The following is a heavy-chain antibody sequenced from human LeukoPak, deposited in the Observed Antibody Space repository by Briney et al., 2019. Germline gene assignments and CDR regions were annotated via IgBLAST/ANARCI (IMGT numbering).Heavy chain of an antibody. Sequence: PGGSLRLSCAASGFTFSSYGMHWVRQAPGKGLEGVAVIWYDGSNKYYADSVKGRFTISRDNSKNTLYLQMNSLRAEDTAVYYCARAGGGSSSWYLLFDPWGQGALVTVSS. CDR3: ARAGGGSSSWYLLFDP. V-gene: IGHV3-33*01. J-gene: IGHJ5*02. D-gene: IGHD6-13*01. CDR2: IWYDGSNK. CDR1: GFTFSSYG.